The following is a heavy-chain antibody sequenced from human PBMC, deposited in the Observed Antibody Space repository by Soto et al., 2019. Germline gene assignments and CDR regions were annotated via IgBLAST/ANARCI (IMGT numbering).Heavy chain of an antibody. V-gene: IGHV3-21*02. Sequence: EVQLVESGGGLVKPGGSLRLSCTASGFAFNTYSMNWVRQAPGKGLEWVSSINEDSTYIYYADSLRGRITISRDNAKYSLCVQMNSLRPDDTAVYYCVRDLGRYFRSGYMDLWGDGATVTVSS. D-gene: IGHD3-9*01. CDR3: VRDLGRYFRSGYMDL. CDR1: GFAFNTYS. J-gene: IGHJ6*03. CDR2: INEDSTYI.